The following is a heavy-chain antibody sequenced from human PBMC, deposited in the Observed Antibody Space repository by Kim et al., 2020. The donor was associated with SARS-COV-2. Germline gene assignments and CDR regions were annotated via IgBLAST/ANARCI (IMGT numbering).Heavy chain of an antibody. V-gene: IGHV3-30*04. J-gene: IGHJ3*02. CDR3: AREGIVGAYFDI. CDR2: ISYDGSNK. Sequence: GGSLRLSCAASGFTFSSYAMHWVRQAPGKGLEWVAVISYDGSNKYYADSVKGRFTISRDNSKNTLYLQMNSLRAEDTAVYYCAREGIVGAYFDIWGQGTMVTVSS. D-gene: IGHD1-26*01. CDR1: GFTFSSYA.